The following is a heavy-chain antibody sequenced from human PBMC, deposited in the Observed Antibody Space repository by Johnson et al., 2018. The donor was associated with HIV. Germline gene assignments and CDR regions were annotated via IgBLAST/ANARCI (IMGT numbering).Heavy chain of an antibody. D-gene: IGHD3-22*01. Sequence: QVQLVESGGGVVQPGRSLRLSCAASGFTFSSYAMHWVRQAPGKGLEWVAVISYDGSNKYYADSVKGRFTISRDNSKNTLYLQMNSLRAEDTAVYYCAKDSSRYYDSRGAFDIWGQGTMVTVSS. CDR3: AKDSSRYYDSRGAFDI. CDR2: ISYDGSNK. V-gene: IGHV3-30*04. J-gene: IGHJ3*02. CDR1: GFTFSSYA.